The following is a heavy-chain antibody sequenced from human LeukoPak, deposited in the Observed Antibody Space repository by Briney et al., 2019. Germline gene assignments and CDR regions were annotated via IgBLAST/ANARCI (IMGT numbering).Heavy chain of an antibody. V-gene: IGHV5-51*01. Sequence: GESLKISCKGSGYSFTSYWIGWVRQMPGKGLEWMGIIYPGDSDTRYSPSFQGQVTISADKSISTAYLQWSSLKASDTAMYYCASHSAPYYYYMDVWGKGTTVTVSS. J-gene: IGHJ6*03. CDR2: IYPGDSDT. D-gene: IGHD1-26*01. CDR1: GYSFTSYW. CDR3: ASHSAPYYYYMDV.